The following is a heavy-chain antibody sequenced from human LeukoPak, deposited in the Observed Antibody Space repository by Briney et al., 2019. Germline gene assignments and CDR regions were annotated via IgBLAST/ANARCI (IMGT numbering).Heavy chain of an antibody. CDR2: INHSGST. CDR1: GGSFSGYY. D-gene: IGHD2-2*01. J-gene: IGHJ4*02. V-gene: IGHV4-34*01. Sequence: SETLSLTCAVYGGSFSGYYWSWIRQPPGKGLEWIGEINHSGSTNYNPSLKSRVTISVDTSKSQFSLKLSSVTAADTAVYYCARVPGYCSSTSCSSFDYWGQGNLVTVSS. CDR3: ARVPGYCSSTSCSSFDY.